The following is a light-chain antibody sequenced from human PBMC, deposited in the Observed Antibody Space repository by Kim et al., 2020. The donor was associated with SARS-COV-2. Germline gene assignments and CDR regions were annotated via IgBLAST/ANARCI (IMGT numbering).Light chain of an antibody. CDR2: KDS. CDR3: CSATDNSLV. J-gene: IGLJ2*01. CDR1: VLAKKY. Sequence: SYELTQPSSVSVSPGQTARITCSGDVLAKKYTRWFQQKPGQAPVLVIYKDSERPSGIPERFSGSSSGTTVTLTISGAQVEDEADYYCCSATDNSLVFGGGTQLTVL. V-gene: IGLV3-27*01.